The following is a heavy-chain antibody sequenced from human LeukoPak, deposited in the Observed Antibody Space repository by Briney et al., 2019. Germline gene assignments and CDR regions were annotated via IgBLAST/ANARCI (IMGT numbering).Heavy chain of an antibody. D-gene: IGHD3-22*01. Sequence: VASVKVSCKASGYTFTSYAMRWVRQPPGQRLEWMGWINAGNGNTKYSQKFQGRVTITRDTSASTAYMELSSLRSEDTAVYYCARDLKIGYYYGSSGFYWGQGTLVTVSS. J-gene: IGHJ4*02. V-gene: IGHV1-3*01. CDR3: ARDLKIGYYYGSSGFY. CDR2: INAGNGNT. CDR1: GYTFTSYA.